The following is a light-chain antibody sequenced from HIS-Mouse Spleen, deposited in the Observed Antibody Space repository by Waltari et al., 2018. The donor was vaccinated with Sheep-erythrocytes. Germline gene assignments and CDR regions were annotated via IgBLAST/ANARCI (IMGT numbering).Light chain of an antibody. CDR2: DVS. Sequence: QSALTQPRSVSGSPGQSVTISCTGTSSDVGGYNYVSWYQQHPGKAPKLMIYDVSRRPSGVPDCFYGAKSGNTASLTISGLQAEDEADYYCCSYAGSYNHVFATGTKVTVL. V-gene: IGLV2-11*01. J-gene: IGLJ1*01. CDR3: CSYAGSYNHV. CDR1: SSDVGGYNY.